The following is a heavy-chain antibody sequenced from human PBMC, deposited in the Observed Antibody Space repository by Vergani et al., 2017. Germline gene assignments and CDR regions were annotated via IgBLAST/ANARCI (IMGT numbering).Heavy chain of an antibody. CDR3: ARDLNFFRGYSYGYGRDAFDI. CDR2: INHSGST. D-gene: IGHD5-18*01. V-gene: IGHV4-34*01. Sequence: QVQLQQWGAGLLKPSETLSLTCAVYGGSFSGYYWSWIRQPPGKGLEWIGEINHSGSTNYNPSLKSRVTISVDTSKNQFSLKLSSVTAADTAVYYLARDLNFFRGYSYGYGRDAFDIWGQGTMVTVSS. J-gene: IGHJ3*02. CDR1: GGSFSGYY.